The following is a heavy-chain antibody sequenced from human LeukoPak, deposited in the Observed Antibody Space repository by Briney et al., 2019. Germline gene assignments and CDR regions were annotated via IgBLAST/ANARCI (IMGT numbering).Heavy chain of an antibody. D-gene: IGHD6-6*01. J-gene: IGHJ3*02. CDR2: ISAYNGNT. CDR3: ARFGEQLVTHDAFDI. Sequence: GASVKVSYKASGYTFTSYGISWVRQAPGQGLEWMGWISAYNGNTNYAQKLQGRVTMTTDTSTSTAYMELRSLRSDDTAVYYCARFGEQLVTHDAFDIWGQGTMVTVSS. CDR1: GYTFTSYG. V-gene: IGHV1-18*01.